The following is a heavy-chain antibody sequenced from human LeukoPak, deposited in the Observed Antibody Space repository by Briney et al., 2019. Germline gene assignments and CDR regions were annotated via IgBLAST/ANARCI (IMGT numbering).Heavy chain of an antibody. Sequence: SETLSLTCTVSGGSISSGASDWGWIRQHPKRGLEWVGYINHSGSTYYNPSLGSRVTMSVDTSKNQFSPKLSSVTAADSAVYYCARAARQGFTMIVVPFFYFDLWGRGTLATVSS. D-gene: IGHD3-22*01. CDR3: ARAARQGFTMIVVPFFYFDL. V-gene: IGHV4-31*03. J-gene: IGHJ2*01. CDR1: GGSISSGASD. CDR2: INHSGST.